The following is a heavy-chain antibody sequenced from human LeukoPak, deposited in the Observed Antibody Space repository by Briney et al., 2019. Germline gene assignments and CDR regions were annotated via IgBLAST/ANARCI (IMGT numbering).Heavy chain of an antibody. Sequence: GGSLRLSCAASGFTFSSYAMSWVRQAPGKGLEWVSAISGSGGSTYYADSVKGRFTISRDNSKNTLYLQMNSLRAEDTAVYYCAKDLRSVGAKLKEEGYWGQGTLVTVSS. J-gene: IGHJ4*02. CDR3: AKDLRSVGAKLKEEGY. CDR2: ISGSGGST. V-gene: IGHV3-23*01. CDR1: GFTFSSYA. D-gene: IGHD1-26*01.